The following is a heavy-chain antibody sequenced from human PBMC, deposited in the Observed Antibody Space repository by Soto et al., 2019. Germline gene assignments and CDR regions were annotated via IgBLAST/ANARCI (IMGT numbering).Heavy chain of an antibody. D-gene: IGHD2-15*01. J-gene: IGHJ5*02. CDR1: GFTFSSYR. CDR3: ASSLYCSGGSCYPAPS. V-gene: IGHV3-21*04. Sequence: PGGSLRLSCAASGFTFSSYRLNWVRQAPGKGLEWVSSITWNGGYIYYADSVKGRFTISRDNAKDSLYLQMNSLRSDDTAIYYCASSLYCSGGSCYPAPSWGQGTLVTVSS. CDR2: ITWNGGYI.